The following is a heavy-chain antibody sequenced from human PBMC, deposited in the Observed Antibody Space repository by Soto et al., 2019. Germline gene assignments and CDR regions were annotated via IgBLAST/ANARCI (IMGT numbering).Heavy chain of an antibody. CDR2: ISGSGDST. J-gene: IGHJ4*02. V-gene: IGHV3-23*01. Sequence: EVQLLESGGGLVQPGGSLRLSCAVSGFTFSNYAMSWVRQAPGKGLEWVSGISGSGDSTNDGDSVKGRFTISRENAKNALYLQMNSLRSEDTAVYYCARRLYCSSSSCYAVDYWGQGTLVTVSS. CDR3: ARRLYCSSSSCYAVDY. CDR1: GFTFSNYA. D-gene: IGHD2-2*01.